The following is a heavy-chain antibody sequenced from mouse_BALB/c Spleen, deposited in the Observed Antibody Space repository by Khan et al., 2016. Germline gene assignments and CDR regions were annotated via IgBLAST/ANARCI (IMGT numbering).Heavy chain of an antibody. D-gene: IGHD1-1*01. J-gene: IGHJ4*01. CDR3: ARWGLLRGYAMDY. CDR2: INTETGEP. CDR1: GYTFTDYS. Sequence: QIQLVQSGPELKKPGETVKISCKASGYTFTDYSMHWVKQAPGKGLKWMGWINTETGEPTYADDFKGRFAFSLDTSASTAYLQIHHLKNEDTATNFCARWGLLRGYAMDYWGRGTSANVTS. V-gene: IGHV9-2-1*01.